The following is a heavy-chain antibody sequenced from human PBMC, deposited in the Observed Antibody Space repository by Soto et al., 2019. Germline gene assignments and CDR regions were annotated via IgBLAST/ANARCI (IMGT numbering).Heavy chain of an antibody. V-gene: IGHV4-59*01. CDR1: GDSIRGDY. J-gene: IGHJ5*02. CDR3: ARAIDWFDP. Sequence: SETLSLTCTASGDSIRGDYWSWIRQPPGKRLEWIGYIYYSGSTNYNPSLKSRVTISVDTSKNQFSLKLSSLSAADTAVYYCARAIDWFDPWGQGTLVTVSS. CDR2: IYYSGST.